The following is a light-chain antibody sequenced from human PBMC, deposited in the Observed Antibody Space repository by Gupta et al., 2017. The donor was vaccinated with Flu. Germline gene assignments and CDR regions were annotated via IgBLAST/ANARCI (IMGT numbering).Light chain of an antibody. CDR1: QGISSA. V-gene: IGKV1D-13*01. Sequence: ASQLTHSPSSLSASVGDRLTITCPASQGISSALAWYQQKPGKAPKLLIYDASRVERGVPSRFSGSGSGTDFTLTSSSLQPEDFATYCWQQFTDLLTFGGGTKVEVK. J-gene: IGKJ4*01. CDR2: DAS. CDR3: QQFTDLLT.